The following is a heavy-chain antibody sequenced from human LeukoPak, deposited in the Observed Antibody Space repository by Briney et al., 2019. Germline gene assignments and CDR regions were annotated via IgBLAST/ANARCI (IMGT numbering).Heavy chain of an antibody. V-gene: IGHV3-21*01. CDR1: GFTFSSYS. J-gene: IGHJ4*02. CDR2: ISSSSSYI. CDR3: ARAIYDKGALFDY. D-gene: IGHD3-22*01. Sequence: GGSLRLSCAASGFTFSSYSMNWVRQAPGKGLEWVSSISSSSSYIYYADSVKGRFTISRDNAKNSLYLQMNSLRAEDTAVYYWARAIYDKGALFDYWGQGTLVTVSS.